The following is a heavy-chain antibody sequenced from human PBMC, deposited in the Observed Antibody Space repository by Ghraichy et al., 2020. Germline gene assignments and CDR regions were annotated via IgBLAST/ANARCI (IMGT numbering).Heavy chain of an antibody. CDR1: GFTFSNFE. D-gene: IGHD6-19*01. CDR3: TTGDKKVAGNDF. J-gene: IGHJ4*02. Sequence: GESLNISCAASGFTFSNFEMFWIRQAPGKGLEFVSYISDSGSGTTYADSVKGRFTVSRDNARNSLFLVMTSLRDEDTAVYYCTTGDKKVAGNDFWGQGTLVTVSS. CDR2: ISDSGSGT. V-gene: IGHV3-11*06.